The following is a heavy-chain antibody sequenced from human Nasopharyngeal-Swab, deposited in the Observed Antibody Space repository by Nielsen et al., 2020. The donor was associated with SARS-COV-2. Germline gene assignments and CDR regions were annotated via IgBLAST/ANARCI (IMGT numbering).Heavy chain of an antibody. J-gene: IGHJ4*02. V-gene: IGHV3-21*01. CDR3: ARAATVTSPLNYFDY. CDR2: ISSSSSYI. Sequence: GGSLRLSCAASGFTFNNYNFNWVRQAPGKGLEWVSSISSSSSYIYYADSVKGRFTISRDNAKNSLYLQMNSLRAEDTAVYYCARAATVTSPLNYFDYWGQGTLVTVSS. D-gene: IGHD4-17*01. CDR1: GFTFNNYN.